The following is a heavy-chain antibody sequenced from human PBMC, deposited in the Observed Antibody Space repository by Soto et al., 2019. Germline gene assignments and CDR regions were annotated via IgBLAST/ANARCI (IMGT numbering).Heavy chain of an antibody. Sequence: GGSLRLSCETSGFTFSLFTMHWVRQAPGKGLEWVSSISSSSSYIYYGDSVKGRFTISRDNAKNSMFMEMNSLRPEDKAVYYCARLPPPGGMILGVVVSELGYWGQGTKVTVSS. V-gene: IGHV3-21*01. J-gene: IGHJ4*02. D-gene: IGHD3-3*01. CDR1: GFTFSLFT. CDR2: ISSSSSYI. CDR3: ARLPPPGGMILGVVVSELGY.